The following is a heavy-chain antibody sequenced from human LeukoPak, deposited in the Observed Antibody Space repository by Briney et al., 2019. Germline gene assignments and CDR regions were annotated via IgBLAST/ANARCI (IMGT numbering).Heavy chain of an antibody. CDR3: AKLRSGSFDI. CDR1: GFTFSSYS. V-gene: IGHV3-9*03. CDR2: ISWNSGSI. Sequence: PGGSLRLSCASSGFTFSSYSMNWVRQAPGKGLEWVSGISWNSGSIVYADSVKGRFTISRDNAKNSLYLQMNSLRAEDMALYYCAKLRSGSFDIWGQGTMVTVSS. J-gene: IGHJ3*02.